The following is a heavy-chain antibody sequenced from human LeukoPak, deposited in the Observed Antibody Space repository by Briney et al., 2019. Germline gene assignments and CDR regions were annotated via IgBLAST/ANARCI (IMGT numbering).Heavy chain of an antibody. CDR1: GFTFSSYA. CDR2: ISGSGGST. CDR3: AKDAGDYYGSGSRVY. V-gene: IGHV3-23*01. D-gene: IGHD3-10*01. J-gene: IGHJ4*02. Sequence: GGSLRLSCAASGFTFSSYAMSWVRQAPGKGREWVSAISGSGGSTYYADSVRGRFTISRDNCKNTLYLQMNSLRAEDTAVYYCAKDAGDYYGSGSRVYWGQGTLVAVSS.